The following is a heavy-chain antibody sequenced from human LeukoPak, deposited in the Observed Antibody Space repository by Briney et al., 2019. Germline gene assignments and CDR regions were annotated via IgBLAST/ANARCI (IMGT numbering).Heavy chain of an antibody. CDR1: GGSFSGYY. V-gene: IGHV4-34*01. Sequence: SETLSLTCAVYGGSFSGYYWSWIRQPPGKGLEWIREINHSGSTNYNPSLKSRVTISVDTSKNQFSLKLSSVTAADTAVYYCARDLITMTPYWGQGTLVTVSS. D-gene: IGHD3-22*01. CDR3: ARDLITMTPY. J-gene: IGHJ4*02. CDR2: INHSGST.